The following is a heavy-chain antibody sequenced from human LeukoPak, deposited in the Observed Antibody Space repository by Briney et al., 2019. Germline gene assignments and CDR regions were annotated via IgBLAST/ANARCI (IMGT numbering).Heavy chain of an antibody. D-gene: IGHD6-19*01. CDR3: ARSSGGYFRYCDY. J-gene: IGHJ4*02. CDR2: ISYDGSNN. V-gene: IGHV3-30-3*01. Sequence: GGSLRLSCAASTFTFSYFSMHWVRQAPGKGLEWVAVISYDGSNNYYSDSVKGRFTISRDNSKSTLFLQMNSLRAEDTAVYYCARSSGGYFRYCDYWGQGTLVTVSS. CDR1: TFTFSYFS.